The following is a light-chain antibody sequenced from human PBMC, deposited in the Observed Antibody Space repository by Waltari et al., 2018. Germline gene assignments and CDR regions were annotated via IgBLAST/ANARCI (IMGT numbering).Light chain of an antibody. V-gene: IGKV3-20*01. J-gene: IGKJ1*01. Sequence: SCRASQSVGRTLAWYQQRPGQAPRLLIYEASSRATGIPDRFSGSGSGTDFSLTISRLEPEDFAVYYCQKYGTRPATFGQGTKVEVK. CDR2: EAS. CDR1: QSVGRT. CDR3: QKYGTRPAT.